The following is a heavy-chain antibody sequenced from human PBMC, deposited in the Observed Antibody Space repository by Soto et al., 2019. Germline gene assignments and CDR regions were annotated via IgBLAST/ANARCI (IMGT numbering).Heavy chain of an antibody. CDR3: AKDRWECSASCYVTCPDY. CDR1: GFTFSSYG. CDR2: IWYDGSNK. Sequence: QVQLVESGGDVVQPGRSLRLSCAASGFTFSSYGMHWVRQAPGKGLEWVAVIWYDGSNKYYADSVKGRFTISRDNSRNTLYLQMNSLRVEDMAVYYCAKDRWECSASCYVTCPDYWGQGTLVTVSS. J-gene: IGHJ4*02. D-gene: IGHD2-2*01. V-gene: IGHV3-33*06.